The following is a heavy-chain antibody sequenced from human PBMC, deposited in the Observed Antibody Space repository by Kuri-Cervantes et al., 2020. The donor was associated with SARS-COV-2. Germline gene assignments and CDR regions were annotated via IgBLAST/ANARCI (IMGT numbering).Heavy chain of an antibody. CDR1: GFTLSGYG. V-gene: IGHV3-33*05. Sequence: GGSLRLSCAAPGFTLSGYGIHWVRQAPGKGLEWVAATSADRTKEYYLDSVKGRFAISRDNSKNTVYLQINSLRAEDTAVYYCARDSDTTGYYWYFDLWGRGTLVTVSS. D-gene: IGHD3-22*01. CDR2: TSADRTKE. J-gene: IGHJ2*01. CDR3: ARDSDTTGYYWYFDL.